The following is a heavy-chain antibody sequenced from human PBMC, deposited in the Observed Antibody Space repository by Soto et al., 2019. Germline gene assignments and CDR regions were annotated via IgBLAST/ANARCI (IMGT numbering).Heavy chain of an antibody. Sequence: PSETLSLTCTVSGGSISSGGYYWSWIRQHPGKGLEWIGYIYYSGSTYYNPSLKSRVTISVDTSKNHFSLKLSSVTAADTAVYYCARRPRYSSSWLLYYGMDVWGQGTTVTVSS. D-gene: IGHD6-13*01. CDR1: GGSISSGGYY. J-gene: IGHJ6*02. CDR3: ARRPRYSSSWLLYYGMDV. CDR2: IYYSGST. V-gene: IGHV4-31*03.